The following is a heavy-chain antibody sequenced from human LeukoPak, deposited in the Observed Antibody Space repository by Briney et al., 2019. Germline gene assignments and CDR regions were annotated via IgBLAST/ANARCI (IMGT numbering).Heavy chain of an antibody. J-gene: IGHJ4*02. CDR2: FSATGGFT. V-gene: IGHV3-23*01. CDR3: AKDRGGSVAGTQFDY. CDR1: GFTVSSYP. D-gene: IGHD6-19*01. Sequence: GGSLRLSCAASGFTVSSYPMSWVPPAPGKGLEWVSHFSATGGFTKYAESVKGRFTSARDDSRNTLYLQMSSLRDEETAVYYCAKDRGGSVAGTQFDYWGLGTLVTVSS.